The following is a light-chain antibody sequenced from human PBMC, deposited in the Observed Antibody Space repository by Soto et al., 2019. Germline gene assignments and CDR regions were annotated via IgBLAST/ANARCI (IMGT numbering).Light chain of an antibody. Sequence: DIQMTQSPSSVSASVGDRVSITCRASQGISNWLAWYQQKPGRAPKLLIYTGSSLQSGVPSRFSGTESVTDFTLTISSLQPEDGATSDCQQANSFTLTLGGGTKVEIK. CDR3: QQANSFTLT. CDR2: TGS. V-gene: IGKV1-12*01. CDR1: QGISNW. J-gene: IGKJ4*01.